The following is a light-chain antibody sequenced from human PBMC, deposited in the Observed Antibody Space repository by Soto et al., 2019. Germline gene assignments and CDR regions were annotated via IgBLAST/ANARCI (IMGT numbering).Light chain of an antibody. J-gene: IGLJ2*01. CDR3: CSYAGSSPS. V-gene: IGLV2-23*01. CDR2: EGS. Sequence: QSALPQPASVSGSPGQSITISCTGTSSDVGSYNLVSWYQQHPGKAPKLMIYEGSKRPSGVSNRFSGSKSGNTASLTISGLQAEDEADYYCCSYAGSSPSFGGGTQLTVL. CDR1: SSDVGSYNL.